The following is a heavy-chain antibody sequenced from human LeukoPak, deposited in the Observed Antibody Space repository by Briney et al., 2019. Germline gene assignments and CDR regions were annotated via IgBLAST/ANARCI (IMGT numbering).Heavy chain of an antibody. D-gene: IGHD6-13*01. J-gene: IGHJ5*02. CDR3: ARHRSSSPNWFDP. V-gene: IGHV5-51*01. CDR2: IYSGDSDT. CDR1: GYSFTSYW. Sequence: KPGESLKISCKGSGYSFTSYWIGWVRQMPGKGMEWMGIIYSGDSDTRYSPSFQGQVTISADKSISTAYLQWSSLKASDTAMYYCARHRSSSPNWFDPWGQGTLVTVSS.